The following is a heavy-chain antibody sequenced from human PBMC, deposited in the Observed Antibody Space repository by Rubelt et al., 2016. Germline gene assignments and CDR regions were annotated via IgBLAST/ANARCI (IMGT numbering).Heavy chain of an antibody. CDR3: ARGRSGHGVWDPLWYF. D-gene: IGHD3-3*01. V-gene: IGHV1-3*01. Sequence: QVQLVQSGAEVKKPGASVKVSCKASGYSFASTALPWLRQAPGQRLEWMGWIDGGNGTTQYSQKSQGIVTFPSDKSESTAYMGLTSLRAEDTALDYCARGRSGHGVWDPLWYFWGQGTLVTVSS. CDR1: GYSFASTA. J-gene: IGHJ4*02. CDR2: IDGGNGTT.